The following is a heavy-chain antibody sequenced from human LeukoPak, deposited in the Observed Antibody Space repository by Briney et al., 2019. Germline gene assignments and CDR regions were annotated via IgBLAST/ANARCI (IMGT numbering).Heavy chain of an antibody. V-gene: IGHV5-51*01. CDR1: GYSFTTNW. J-gene: IGHJ4*02. CDR2: IYPDDSDT. CDR3: ARFTGCTNGVCFMLDY. Sequence: GESLKISCKGSGYSFTTNWIGWVRQMPGKGLEWMGIIYPDDSDTRYSPSFQGQVTISADKSISTAFLQWSSLKASDSAMYYCARFTGCTNGVCFMLDYWGPGNPGHRLL. D-gene: IGHD2-8*01.